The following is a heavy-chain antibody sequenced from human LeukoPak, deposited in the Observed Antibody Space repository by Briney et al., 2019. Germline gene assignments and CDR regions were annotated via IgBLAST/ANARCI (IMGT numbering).Heavy chain of an antibody. CDR1: GGSTSRYY. CDR3: ARVDGGSYQDFDY. D-gene: IGHD1-26*01. Sequence: SETLSLTCTVSGGSTSRYYWSWIRQPPGKGLEWIGYIYYSGSTNYNPSLKSRVTISVDTSKNQFSLKLSSVTAADTAVYYCARVDGGSYQDFDYWGQGTLVTVSS. J-gene: IGHJ4*02. V-gene: IGHV4-59*01. CDR2: IYYSGST.